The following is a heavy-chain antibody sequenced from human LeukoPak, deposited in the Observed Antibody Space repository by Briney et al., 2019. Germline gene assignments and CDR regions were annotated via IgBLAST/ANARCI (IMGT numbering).Heavy chain of an antibody. Sequence: GGSLRLSCAASGFSFSSYGMHWVRQAPGKGLEWVAVMSYDGSKEYYADSVKGRFTISRDNSKNTLYLQMNSLRAEDTAVYYCAKPPYDSSGYYQCTFDYWGQGTLVTVSS. J-gene: IGHJ4*02. D-gene: IGHD3-22*01. CDR2: MSYDGSKE. CDR3: AKPPYDSSGYYQCTFDY. CDR1: GFSFSSYG. V-gene: IGHV3-30*18.